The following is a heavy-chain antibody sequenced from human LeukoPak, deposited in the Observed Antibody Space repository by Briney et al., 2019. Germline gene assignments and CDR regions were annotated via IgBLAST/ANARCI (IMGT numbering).Heavy chain of an antibody. V-gene: IGHV3-21*04. J-gene: IGHJ4*02. CDR1: GFTFSSYS. CDR3: TREAVAPPGFV. CDR2: ISSSSSYI. Sequence: GGSLRLSCAASGFTFSSYSMNWFRQAPGKGLEWVSSISSSSSYIYYADSVKGRFTLSRDNSKNTLYLQMNSLKTEDTAVYYCTREAVAPPGFVWGQGTLVTVSS. D-gene: IGHD6-19*01.